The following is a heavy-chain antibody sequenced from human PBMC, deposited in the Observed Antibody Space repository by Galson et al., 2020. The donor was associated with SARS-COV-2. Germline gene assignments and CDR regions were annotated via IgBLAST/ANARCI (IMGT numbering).Heavy chain of an antibody. CDR3: ARGASPATLVRGVIVGFDY. CDR2: IHNTGNT. J-gene: IGHJ4*02. V-gene: IGHV4-31*03. Sequence: ASETLSLTCIVSGGSISSGGLYWSWIRQHPGKGLEWVGSIHNTGNTYYNTAFKSRVSISVDTSKNQVSLRLTSVSAADTAMYFCARGASPATLVRGVIVGFDYWGQGTPVTVSS. D-gene: IGHD3-10*01. CDR1: GGSISSGGLY.